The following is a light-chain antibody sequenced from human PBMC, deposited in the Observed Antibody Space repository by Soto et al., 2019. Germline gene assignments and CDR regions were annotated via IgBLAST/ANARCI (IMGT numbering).Light chain of an antibody. CDR3: QQYNQWPIT. CDR2: GAS. Sequence: EIVLTQSPATLSVSPGERATLSCRASQSVNSNLAWYQQKPGQAPRLLIYGASTRATGIPARFSGSGSGTEFTLTISSLQSEDFAVFYCQQYNQWPITFGQGTRLEIK. V-gene: IGKV3-15*01. CDR1: QSVNSN. J-gene: IGKJ5*01.